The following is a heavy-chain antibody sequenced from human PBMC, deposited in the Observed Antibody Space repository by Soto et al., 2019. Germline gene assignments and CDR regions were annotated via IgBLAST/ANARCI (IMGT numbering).Heavy chain of an antibody. CDR2: ITPMFGTV. Sequence: SVKVSCKASGATFSNYANSWVRQAPGEGLEWLGGITPMFGTVKYALQFQGRVTITAYKSTTRAYMELSSLRSEDTAAPYLASQHYRYTKSWGFYYDMEVWGRVPTITVSS. J-gene: IGHJ6*02. CDR1: GATFSNYA. V-gene: IGHV1-69*06. CDR3: ASQHYRYTKSWGFYYDMEV. D-gene: IGHD4-4*01.